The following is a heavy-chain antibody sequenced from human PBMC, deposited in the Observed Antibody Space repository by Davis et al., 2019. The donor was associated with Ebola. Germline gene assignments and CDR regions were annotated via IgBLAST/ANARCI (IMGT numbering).Heavy chain of an antibody. Sequence: GESLKISCAASGFTFSDYYMSWIRQAPGKGLEWVSYISSSSSYTNYADSVKGRFTISRDNAKNSLYLQMNSLRDEDTAVYYCARDLIILGGMDVWGQGTTVTVSS. D-gene: IGHD2-8*01. J-gene: IGHJ6*02. CDR1: GFTFSDYY. CDR2: ISSSSSYT. CDR3: ARDLIILGGMDV. V-gene: IGHV3-11*06.